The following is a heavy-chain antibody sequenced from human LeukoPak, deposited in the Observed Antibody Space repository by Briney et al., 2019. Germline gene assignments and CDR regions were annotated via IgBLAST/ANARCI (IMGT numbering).Heavy chain of an antibody. V-gene: IGHV3-11*04. J-gene: IGHJ2*01. CDR1: GFTFSDYY. D-gene: IGHD3-16*02. CDR3: ARGDCDYVWGSYRCHWYFDL. Sequence: PGGSLRLSCAASGFTFSDYYMSWIRQAPGKGLEWVSYINSGDSTVYYADSVKGRFTISRDNAKNSLYLQMNSLRAEDTAVYYCARGDCDYVWGSYRCHWYFDLWGRGTLVTVSS. CDR2: INSGDSTV.